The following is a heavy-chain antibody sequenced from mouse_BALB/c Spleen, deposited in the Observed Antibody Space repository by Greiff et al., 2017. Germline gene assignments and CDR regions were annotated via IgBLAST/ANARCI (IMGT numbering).Heavy chain of an antibody. V-gene: IGHV2-9*02. Sequence: VMLVESGPGLVAPSQSLSITCTVSGFSLTSYGVHWVRQPPGKGLEWLGVIWAGGSTNYNSTLMSRLSISKDNSKSQVFLKMNSLQTDDTAMYYCARQVEGYAMDYWGQGTSVTVSS. CDR2: IWAGGST. D-gene: IGHD1-1*01. J-gene: IGHJ4*01. CDR1: GFSLTSYG. CDR3: ARQVEGYAMDY.